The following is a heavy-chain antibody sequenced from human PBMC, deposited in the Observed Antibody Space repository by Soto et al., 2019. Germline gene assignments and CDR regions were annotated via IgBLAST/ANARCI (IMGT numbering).Heavy chain of an antibody. D-gene: IGHD1-26*01. V-gene: IGHV3-23*01. J-gene: IGHJ4*02. CDR2: ISVSGGST. CDR1: GFTFSSYA. Sequence: GGSLRLSCAASGFTFSSYAMSWVRQAPGKGLEWVSAISVSGGSTYYADSVKGRFTTSRDNSKNTLYLQMNSLRAEDRAVYYCAKDGVSGSYYFYFDSWGQGALVTVSS. CDR3: AKDGVSGSYYFYFDS.